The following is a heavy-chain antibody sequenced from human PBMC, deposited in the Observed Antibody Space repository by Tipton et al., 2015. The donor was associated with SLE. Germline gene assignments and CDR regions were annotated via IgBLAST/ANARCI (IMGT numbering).Heavy chain of an antibody. J-gene: IGHJ4*02. CDR3: AKDHNWNYVVDY. D-gene: IGHD1-7*01. CDR2: ISGSGGST. V-gene: IGHV3-23*01. CDR1: GFTFSSYA. Sequence: GSLRLSCAASGFTFSSYAMSWVRQAPGKGLEWVSAISGSGGSTYYADSVKGRFTISRDNSKNTLYLQMNSLRAEDTAVYYCAKDHNWNYVVDYWGQGTLVTVSS.